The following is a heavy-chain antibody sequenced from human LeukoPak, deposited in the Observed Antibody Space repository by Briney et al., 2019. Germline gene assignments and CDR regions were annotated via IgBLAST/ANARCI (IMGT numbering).Heavy chain of an antibody. J-gene: IGHJ4*02. Sequence: SVKVSCKASGGTFSSYAISWVRQAPGQGLEWMGRIIPIFGTANYAQKFQGRVTITTDESTSTAYMKLSSLRSEDTAVHYCASEETYPVRVSFGYWGQGTLITVSS. CDR1: GGTFSSYA. CDR2: IIPIFGTA. CDR3: ASEETYPVRVSFGY. D-gene: IGHD3-16*01. V-gene: IGHV1-69*05.